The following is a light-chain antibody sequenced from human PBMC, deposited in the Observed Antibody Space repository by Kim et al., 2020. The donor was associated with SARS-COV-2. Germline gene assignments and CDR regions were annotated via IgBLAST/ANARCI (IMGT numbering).Light chain of an antibody. CDR3: LQHNTYPIT. J-gene: IGKJ5*01. CDR1: QDIRND. CDR2: GAS. Sequence: ASVGDRDTITCRSSQDIRNDLGWYQQNPGGAPKRLIYGASSLQSGVPSRFSGSGSVTEFTLTISSLQPEDFATYFCLQHNTYPITFGQGTRLEIK. V-gene: IGKV1-17*01.